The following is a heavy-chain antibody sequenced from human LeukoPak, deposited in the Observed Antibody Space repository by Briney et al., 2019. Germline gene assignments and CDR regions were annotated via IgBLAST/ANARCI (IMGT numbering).Heavy chain of an antibody. CDR2: ISGSGDNT. V-gene: IGHV3-23*01. J-gene: IGHJ4*02. CDR1: GFTFSSYA. D-gene: IGHD4-17*01. Sequence: PGGSLRLSCAASGFTFSSYAMSWVRQAPGKGLKWVSTISGSGDNTYYADSVKGRYTISRDNSKNTLYLQMNSLRADDTAIYYCAKDRTYYADFANDYWGQGTLVTVSS. CDR3: AKDRTYYADFANDY.